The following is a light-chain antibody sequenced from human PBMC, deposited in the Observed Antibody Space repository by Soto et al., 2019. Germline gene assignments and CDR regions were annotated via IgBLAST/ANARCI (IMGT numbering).Light chain of an antibody. Sequence: DIQMTQSPSSLSASVGDRVTITCRASHSISNYLNWYQHKPGKAPKVLIYAASSLQTGVPSRFTGSGSGTDFTLTIRNLQPEDFATYYCQHTYNTPWTFGQGTKVEIK. CDR2: AAS. CDR1: HSISNY. V-gene: IGKV1-39*01. J-gene: IGKJ1*01. CDR3: QHTYNTPWT.